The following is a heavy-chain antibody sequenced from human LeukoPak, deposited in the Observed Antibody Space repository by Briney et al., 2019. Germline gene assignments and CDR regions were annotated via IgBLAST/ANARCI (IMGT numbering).Heavy chain of an antibody. CDR3: AREEGTVTDHDAFYI. Sequence: GGSLRLSCAASGFTFSSYAMHWVRQAPGKGLEWVAVISYDGSNKYYADSVKGRFTISRDNSKNTLYLQMNSLRAEDTAVYYCAREEGTVTDHDAFYIWGQGTMVTVSS. V-gene: IGHV3-30-3*01. CDR1: GFTFSSYA. D-gene: IGHD4-17*01. CDR2: ISYDGSNK. J-gene: IGHJ3*02.